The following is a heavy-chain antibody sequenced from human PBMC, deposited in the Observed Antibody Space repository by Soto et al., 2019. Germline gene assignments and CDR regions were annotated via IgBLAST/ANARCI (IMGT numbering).Heavy chain of an antibody. CDR1: GGTFVRHV. CDR2: INPLFGIS. D-gene: IGHD2-2*01. V-gene: IGHV1-69*09. Sequence: QVQLVQSGAEVKKPESSVKVSCKTSGGTFVRHVISWVRQAPGQGPEWMGKINPLFGISNYAQKFQDRVTFTADTDSSTAYMEMSRLRSDDTAVYYCATPACAATWCSPSHNLDHWGQGTLVTVSS. J-gene: IGHJ4*02. CDR3: ATPACAATWCSPSHNLDH.